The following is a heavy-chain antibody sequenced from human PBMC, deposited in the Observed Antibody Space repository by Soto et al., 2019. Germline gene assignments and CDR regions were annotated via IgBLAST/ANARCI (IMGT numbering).Heavy chain of an antibody. V-gene: IGHV1-8*01. CDR1: GYTFTSYD. D-gene: IGHD1-26*01. CDR2: MNPNSGNT. CDR3: ARAIYSGTVGATPAFDI. Sequence: QVQLVQSGAEVKKPGASVKVSCKASGYTFTSYDINWVRQATGQGLEWMGWMNPNSGNTGYAQKFQGRVTMTRNTSISTAYMELSSLRSEDTAVYYCARAIYSGTVGATPAFDIWGQGTMVTVSS. J-gene: IGHJ3*02.